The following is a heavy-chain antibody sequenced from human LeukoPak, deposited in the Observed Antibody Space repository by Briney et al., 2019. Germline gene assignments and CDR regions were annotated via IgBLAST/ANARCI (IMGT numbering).Heavy chain of an antibody. J-gene: IGHJ4*02. V-gene: IGHV3-21*01. CDR1: GFTFSSYS. Sequence: PGGSLRLSCAASGFTFSSYSMYWVRQAPGKGLEWVSSISSSSSYIYYADSVKGRFTISRDNAKNSLYLQMNSLRAEDTAVYYCARDVSERPDYWGQGTLVTVSS. CDR3: ARDVSERPDY. CDR2: ISSSSSYI.